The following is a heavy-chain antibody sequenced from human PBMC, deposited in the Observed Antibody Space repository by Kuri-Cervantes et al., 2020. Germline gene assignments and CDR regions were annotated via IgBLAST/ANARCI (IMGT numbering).Heavy chain of an antibody. CDR3: ARGASYDSSGYYSYHDAFDI. CDR1: GFTVSSNY. J-gene: IGHJ3*02. CDR2: ISSSSGTI. D-gene: IGHD3-22*01. V-gene: IGHV3-48*02. Sequence: GESLKISCAASGFTVSSNYMNWVRQAPGKGLEWVSYISSSSGTIYYADSVKGRFTISRDNAKNSLYPQMNSLRDEDTAVYYCARGASYDSSGYYSYHDAFDIWGQGTMVTVSS.